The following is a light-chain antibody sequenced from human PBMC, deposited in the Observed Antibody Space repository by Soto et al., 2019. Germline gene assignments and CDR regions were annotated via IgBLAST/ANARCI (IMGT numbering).Light chain of an antibody. CDR1: QSVRTK. V-gene: IGKV3-15*01. CDR3: QYQGS. CDR2: AAS. Sequence: EIVMTQSPATLSVSPGERVTLSCRASQSVRTKLAWYQQRPGQAPRLLIYAASTRATGVPARFSGSGSGTEFTLTISSRQSEDFAVYYCQYQGSFGQGTKVEI. J-gene: IGKJ1*01.